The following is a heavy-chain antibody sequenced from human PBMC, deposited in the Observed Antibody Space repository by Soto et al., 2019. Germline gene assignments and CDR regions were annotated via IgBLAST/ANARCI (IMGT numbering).Heavy chain of an antibody. Sequence: SETLSLTCTVSGGSLSSYYWSWIRQPPGKGLEWIGYIYYSGSTNYNPSLKSRVTISVDTSKNQFSLKLSSVTAADTAVYYCARTRGWELPFAMDVWGQGTTVTVSS. CDR2: IYYSGST. V-gene: IGHV4-59*01. CDR1: GGSLSSYY. D-gene: IGHD1-26*01. J-gene: IGHJ6*02. CDR3: ARTRGWELPFAMDV.